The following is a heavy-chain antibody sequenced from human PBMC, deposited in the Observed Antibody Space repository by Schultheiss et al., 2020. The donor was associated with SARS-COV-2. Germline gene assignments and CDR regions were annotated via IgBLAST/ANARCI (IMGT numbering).Heavy chain of an antibody. CDR2: VNPDGSHT. D-gene: IGHD1-26*01. J-gene: IGHJ4*02. CDR1: GFTFTNYW. V-gene: IGHV3-74*03. Sequence: GGSLRLSCTASGFTFTNYWVHWVRHAPGKGLVWVSRVNPDGSHTTYADSVKGRFTISRDNAKDTLYLQMNSLRAEDTAVYYCARGIIMGDSPFGYWGQGTLVTVSS. CDR3: ARGIIMGDSPFGY.